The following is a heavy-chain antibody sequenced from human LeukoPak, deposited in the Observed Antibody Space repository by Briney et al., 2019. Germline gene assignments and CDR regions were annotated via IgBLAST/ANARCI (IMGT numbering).Heavy chain of an antibody. D-gene: IGHD6-6*01. Sequence: HPGGSLRLSCAASGFIFSSYWMSWVRQAPGKGLEWVANIKQDGSEKHYVDSVKGRFTISRDNAKKSLFLHMNSLRVEDTAVYYCARGSEYTSSTNYYFDYWGQGTLVTVSS. V-gene: IGHV3-7*01. J-gene: IGHJ4*02. CDR1: GFIFSSYW. CDR2: IKQDGSEK. CDR3: ARGSEYTSSTNYYFDY.